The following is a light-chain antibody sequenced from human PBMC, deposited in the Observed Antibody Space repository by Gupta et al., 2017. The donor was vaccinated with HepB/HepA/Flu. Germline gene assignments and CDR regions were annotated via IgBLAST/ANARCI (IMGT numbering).Light chain of an antibody. V-gene: IGKV1-9*01. CDR2: AAS. Sequence: DIQLTQSPSFLSASVGDRVTITFRASQGISSYLAWYQQKPGKAPKLLIYAASTVQSGVPSRFSGSGSGKEFTLTISSRQPEDFATYYCQQRNSSPWTVGHGTKVDIK. J-gene: IGKJ1*01. CDR1: QGISSY. CDR3: QQRNSSPWT.